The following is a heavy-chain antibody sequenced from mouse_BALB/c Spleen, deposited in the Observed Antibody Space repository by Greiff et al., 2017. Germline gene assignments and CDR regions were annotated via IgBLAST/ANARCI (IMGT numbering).Heavy chain of an antibody. D-gene: IGHD4-1*01. J-gene: IGHJ2*01. Sequence: VQLKESGPGLVKPSQSLSLTCTVTGYSITSDYVWYWIRQFPGNKLEWMGYISYSGSTSYNPSLKSRISITRDTSKNQFFLQLNSVTTEDTATYYCARGLGRDDYWGQGTTLTVSS. CDR3: ARGLGRDDY. CDR2: ISYSGST. CDR1: GYSITSDYV. V-gene: IGHV3-2*02.